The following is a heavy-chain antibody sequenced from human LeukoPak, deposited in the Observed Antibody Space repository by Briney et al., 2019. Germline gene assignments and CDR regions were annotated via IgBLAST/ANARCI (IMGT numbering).Heavy chain of an antibody. V-gene: IGHV4-59*01. CDR2: IYYSGST. J-gene: IGHJ3*02. CDR3: ARDYGGNSFGRAFDI. CDR1: GGSISSYY. Sequence: SETLSLTCIVSGGSISSYYWSWIRQPPGKGLEWIGYIYYSGSTNYNPSLKSRVTISVDTSKNQFSLKLSSVTAADTAVYYCARDYGGNSFGRAFDIWGQGTMVTVSS. D-gene: IGHD4-23*01.